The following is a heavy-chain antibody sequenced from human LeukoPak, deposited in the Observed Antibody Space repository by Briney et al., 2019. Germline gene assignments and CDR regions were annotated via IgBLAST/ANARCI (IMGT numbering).Heavy chain of an antibody. V-gene: IGHV5-51*01. D-gene: IGHD3-16*01. CDR2: IYPGDSDT. J-gene: IGHJ4*02. Sequence: GESLKISCEGSGYSFSNYWIDWVRQRPGRGLEWMGTIYPGDSDTTYSPSFRGQVTISADKSISAAYLQWGSLRAPDTAIYYCARRLEAPGNVATRHLDFWGQGTLVYVSS. CDR3: ARRLEAPGNVATRHLDF. CDR1: GYSFSNYW.